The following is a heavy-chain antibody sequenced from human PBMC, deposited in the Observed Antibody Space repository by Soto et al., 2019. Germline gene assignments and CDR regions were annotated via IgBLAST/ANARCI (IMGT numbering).Heavy chain of an antibody. CDR3: ARSLTEGYCTITGCYTRPLYGMHG. CDR1: GYTFSGYY. J-gene: IGHJ6*02. V-gene: IGHV1-2*02. D-gene: IGHD2-2*02. Sequence: ASVKVSCKASGYTFSGYYIHWLRQAPGQGLEWMGWINPNSGGTNYAQKFQGRVTVTRDTPTSTAYMELSRLTSDDTAVYYCARSLTEGYCTITGCYTRPLYGMHGWGQGTTVTVYS. CDR2: INPNSGGT.